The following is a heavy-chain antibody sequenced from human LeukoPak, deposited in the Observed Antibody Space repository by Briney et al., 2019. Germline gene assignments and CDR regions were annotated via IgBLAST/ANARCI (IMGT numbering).Heavy chain of an antibody. Sequence: GTSLRLSCAASGFTFSSWAMHWVRQAPGKGLEWVAVISYDGSDKYYADSVKGRFSISRDTSKNTVYLQMNSLRTEDTAVYYCAKHSGLYYFDYWGQGILVTVSS. V-gene: IGHV3-30*18. CDR3: AKHSGLYYFDY. J-gene: IGHJ4*02. D-gene: IGHD3-10*01. CDR1: GFTFSSWA. CDR2: ISYDGSDK.